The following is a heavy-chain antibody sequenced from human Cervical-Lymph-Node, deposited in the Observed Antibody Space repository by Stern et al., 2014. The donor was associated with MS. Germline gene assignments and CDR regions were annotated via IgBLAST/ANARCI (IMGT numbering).Heavy chain of an antibody. J-gene: IGHJ6*02. CDR3: VKGDDFYGMDV. CDR1: GFNFDDYT. CDR2: TTWDGRRS. Sequence: EVQLVESGGAVVQPGGSLRLSCAATGFNFDDYTMHWVRQVPGKGLEWVALTTWDGRRSDYRKSVKGRFTISRDNSKRSLYLQMNSLTIEDSALYYCVKGDDFYGMDVWGQGATVTVS. V-gene: IGHV3-43*01.